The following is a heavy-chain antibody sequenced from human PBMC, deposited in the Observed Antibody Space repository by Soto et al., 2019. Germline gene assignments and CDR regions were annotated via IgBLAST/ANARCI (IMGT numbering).Heavy chain of an antibody. J-gene: IGHJ4*02. CDR1: GGSISSYY. Sequence: SETLSLTCAVSGGSISSYYWSWIRQPPGKGLEWIGYIYYSGSTNYNPSLKSRVTISVDTSKNQFSLKLSSVTAADTAVYYCARRARWLQSFYFYYWGQGTLVTVSS. D-gene: IGHD5-12*01. V-gene: IGHV4-59*01. CDR3: ARRARWLQSFYFYY. CDR2: IYYSGST.